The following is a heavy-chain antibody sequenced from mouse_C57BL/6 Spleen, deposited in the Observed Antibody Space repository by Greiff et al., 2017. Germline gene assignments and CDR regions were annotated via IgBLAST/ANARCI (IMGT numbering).Heavy chain of an antibody. J-gene: IGHJ3*01. Sequence: EVHLVESGGGLVKPGGSLKLSCAASGFTFSDYGMHWVRQAPEKGLEWVAYISSGSSTIYYADTVKGRFTISRDDAKNTLFLQMTSLRSDDTSMYYCARGPYYSNSLFAYWGQGTLVTVSA. CDR3: ARGPYYSNSLFAY. CDR2: ISSGSSTI. D-gene: IGHD2-5*01. V-gene: IGHV5-17*01. CDR1: GFTFSDYG.